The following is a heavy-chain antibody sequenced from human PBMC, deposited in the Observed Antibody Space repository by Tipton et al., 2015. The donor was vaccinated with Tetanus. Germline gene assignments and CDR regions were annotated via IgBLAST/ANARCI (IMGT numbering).Heavy chain of an antibody. V-gene: IGHV3-7*03. Sequence: SLRLSCGASGFTFSHYWMSWARQTPAKGLEWVANIKDESEKYHVDSVAGRFTISRDNAKNSLYLQMNSLRAEDTAVYYCVREGSRSVYGDSRTLDIWGRGTLVTVSS. CDR2: IKDESEK. CDR3: VREGSRSVYGDSRTLDI. CDR1: GFTFSHYW. J-gene: IGHJ2*01. D-gene: IGHD4-17*01.